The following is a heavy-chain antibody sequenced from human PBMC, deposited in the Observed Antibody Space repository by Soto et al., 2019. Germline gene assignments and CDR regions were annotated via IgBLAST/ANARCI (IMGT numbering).Heavy chain of an antibody. J-gene: IGHJ6*01. D-gene: IGHD3-22*01. V-gene: IGHV3-30*04. CDR2: TSNDGRKE. Sequence: GGSLRLSCTASGFMFSNSALHWVRQAPGKGLEWVAVTSNDGRKEDYADSVRGRFTVSRDNSKNTLYLQMNSLRPEDTAVYYCARPTSAVYTVLVVYGMDVWGEGTHVTVYS. CDR1: GFMFSNSA. CDR3: ARPTSAVYTVLVVYGMDV.